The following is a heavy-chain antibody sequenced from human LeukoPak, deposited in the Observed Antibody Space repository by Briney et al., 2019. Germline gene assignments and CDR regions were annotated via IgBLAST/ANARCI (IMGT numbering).Heavy chain of an antibody. Sequence: SETLSLTCAVYGGSFSGYYWSWIRQPPGKGLEWIGEINHSGSTNYNPSLKSRVTISVDTSKNQFSLKLSSVTAADTAVYYCARPGTNSSSDYWGQGTLVTVSS. D-gene: IGHD6-13*01. CDR3: ARPGTNSSSDY. CDR1: GGSFSGYY. V-gene: IGHV4-34*01. J-gene: IGHJ4*02. CDR2: INHSGST.